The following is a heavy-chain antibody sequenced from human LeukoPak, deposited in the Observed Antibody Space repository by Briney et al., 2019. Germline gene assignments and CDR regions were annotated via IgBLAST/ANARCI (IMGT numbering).Heavy chain of an antibody. CDR1: GYTFTGYY. CDR3: ATNMYPVNYYDSSGSIMDLDY. J-gene: IGHJ4*02. CDR2: INPNSGGT. Sequence: ASVKVSCKASGYTFTGYYMHWVRQAPGQGLEWMGWINPNSGGTNYAQKFQGRVTMTRDTSISTAYMELSRLRSDDTAVYYCATNMYPVNYYDSSGSIMDLDYWGQGTLVTVSS. V-gene: IGHV1-2*02. D-gene: IGHD3-22*01.